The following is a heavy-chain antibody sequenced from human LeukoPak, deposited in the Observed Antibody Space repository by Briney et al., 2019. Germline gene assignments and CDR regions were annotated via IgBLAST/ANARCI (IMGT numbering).Heavy chain of an antibody. Sequence: SETLSLTCAVYGGSFSGHYWSWIRQPPGKGLEWIGEISHSGSTNYNPSLKSRVTISVDTSKNEFSLKVNSVSAADTAVYYCATVPGDYWGQGTLVTVSS. V-gene: IGHV4-34*01. CDR2: ISHSGST. J-gene: IGHJ4*02. CDR1: GGSFSGHY. CDR3: ATVPGDY.